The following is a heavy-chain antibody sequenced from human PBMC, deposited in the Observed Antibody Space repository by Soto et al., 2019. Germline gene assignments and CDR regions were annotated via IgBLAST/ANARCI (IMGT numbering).Heavy chain of an antibody. CDR2: ISSSSSTI. V-gene: IGHV3-48*01. J-gene: IGHJ5*02. CDR1: GFTFSSYS. Sequence: GGSLRLSCAASGFTFSSYSMNWVRQAPGKGLEWVSYISSSSSTIYYADSVKGRFTISRDNAKNSLYLQMNSLRAEDTAVYYCAREETDYGDVFDPWGQGTLVTVSS. CDR3: AREETDYGDVFDP. D-gene: IGHD4-17*01.